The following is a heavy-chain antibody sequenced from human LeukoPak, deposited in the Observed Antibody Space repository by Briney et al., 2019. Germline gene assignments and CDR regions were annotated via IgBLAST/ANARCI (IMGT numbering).Heavy chain of an antibody. V-gene: IGHV4-59*12. CDR1: GGSMSSYY. CDR3: ARDVGGPTFDY. J-gene: IGHJ4*02. Sequence: SETLSLTCTVSGGSMSSYYWSWIRQPPGKGLEWIGYIYYSGSTNYNPSLKSRVTMSVDTSKNQFSLKLSSVTAADTAVYYCARDVGGPTFDYWGQGTLVTVSS. D-gene: IGHD2-15*01. CDR2: IYYSGST.